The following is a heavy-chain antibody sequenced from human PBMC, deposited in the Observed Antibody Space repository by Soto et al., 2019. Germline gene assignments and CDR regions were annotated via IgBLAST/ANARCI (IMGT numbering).Heavy chain of an antibody. Sequence: GGSLRLSCAASGFTFSSYAMSGVRQAPGKGLEWVSAISGSGGSTYYADSVKGRFTISRDNSKNTLYLQMNSLRAEDTAVYYCAKARAQYYDFWSGYPVDYWGQGTLVTVSS. V-gene: IGHV3-23*01. CDR1: GFTFSSYA. CDR3: AKARAQYYDFWSGYPVDY. D-gene: IGHD3-3*01. J-gene: IGHJ4*02. CDR2: ISGSGGST.